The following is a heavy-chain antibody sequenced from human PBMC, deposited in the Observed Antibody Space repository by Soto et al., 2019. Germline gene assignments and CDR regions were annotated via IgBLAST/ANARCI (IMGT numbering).Heavy chain of an antibody. V-gene: IGHV1-69*13. CDR1: GGTFSSYA. CDR3: ARNYYGDYGGDYYYGMDV. J-gene: IGHJ6*02. Sequence: ASVKVSCKASGGTFSSYAMSWVRQAPGQGLEWMGGIIPIFGTANYAQKFQGRVTITADESTSTAYMELSSLRSEDTAVYYCARNYYGDYGGDYYYGMDVWGQGTTVTVSS. CDR2: IIPIFGTA. D-gene: IGHD4-17*01.